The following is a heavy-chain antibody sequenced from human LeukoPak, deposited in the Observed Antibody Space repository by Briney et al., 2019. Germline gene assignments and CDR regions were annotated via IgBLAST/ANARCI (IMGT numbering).Heavy chain of an antibody. CDR2: INPNGGST. CDR1: GCIFTSHY. J-gene: IGHJ4*02. V-gene: IGHV1-46*01. Sequence: ASVKVSCKASGCIFTSHYMHWVRQAPGQGLEWLGRINPNGGSTSYAQTFQGRVTITRDTSTSTAYLELSSLRSDDTAVYYCARDFSLVSATAYHLDHWGQETLVTVSS. D-gene: IGHD2-2*02. CDR3: ARDFSLVSATAYHLDH.